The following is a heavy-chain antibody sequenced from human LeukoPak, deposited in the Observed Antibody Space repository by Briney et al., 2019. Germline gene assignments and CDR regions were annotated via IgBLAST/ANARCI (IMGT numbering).Heavy chain of an antibody. V-gene: IGHV3-48*03. J-gene: IGHJ4*02. CDR1: GFTFSSYE. D-gene: IGHD4-17*01. Sequence: PGGSLRLSCAASGFTFSSYEMNWVRQAPGKGLEWVSYIHSGGSTIYYADSVKGRFTISRDNSKNTLYLQMNSLRAEDTAVYYCATPPTVTRNYWGQGTLVTVSS. CDR3: ATPPTVTRNY. CDR2: IHSGGSTI.